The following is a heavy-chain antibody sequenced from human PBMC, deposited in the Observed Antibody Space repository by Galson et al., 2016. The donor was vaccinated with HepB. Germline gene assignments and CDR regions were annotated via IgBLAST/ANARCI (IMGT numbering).Heavy chain of an antibody. CDR1: GFTFDDYA. J-gene: IGHJ6*02. D-gene: IGHD3-3*01. CDR2: ISWNSGRI. V-gene: IGHV3-9*01. Sequence: SLRLSCAASGFTFDDYAMHWVRQVPGKGLEWVSGISWNSGRIDYADSVKGRFTISRDNAKKSLYMQMNSLRAEDTAVYYCARDTYYDFWNGYSGYYYGMDVWGQGTTVSVSS. CDR3: ARDTYYDFWNGYSGYYYGMDV.